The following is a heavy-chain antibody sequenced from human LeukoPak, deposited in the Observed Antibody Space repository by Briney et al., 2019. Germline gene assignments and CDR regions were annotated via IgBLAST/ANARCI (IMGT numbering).Heavy chain of an antibody. J-gene: IGHJ3*01. D-gene: IGHD2-21*02. CDR3: ATYCGGDCYSPHDAFDF. CDR2: IRKDGSAK. Sequence: GGSLRLSCAASGFTFSNYWMTWVRQAPGKGLAWVANIRKDGSAKYYVDSVKGRFTISRDNAENSLFLQINSLRAEDTAVYYCATYCGGDCYSPHDAFDFWGQGTMVAVSS. CDR1: GFTFSNYW. V-gene: IGHV3-7*05.